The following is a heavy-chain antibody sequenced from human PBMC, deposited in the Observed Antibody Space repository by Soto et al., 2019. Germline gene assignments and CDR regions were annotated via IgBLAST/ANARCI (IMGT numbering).Heavy chain of an antibody. D-gene: IGHD3-10*01. Sequence: QVQLVQSGAEVKKPGASVQVSCKASGYTFTSYDINWVRQATGQGLEWMGWMNANSGNTGYAQKLQGRVTMTRNTSLRTAYMELSSLRSEDTAVYYCARAITMVRGLILMFFDYWGQGTLVTVSS. V-gene: IGHV1-8*01. J-gene: IGHJ4*02. CDR2: MNANSGNT. CDR1: GYTFTSYD. CDR3: ARAITMVRGLILMFFDY.